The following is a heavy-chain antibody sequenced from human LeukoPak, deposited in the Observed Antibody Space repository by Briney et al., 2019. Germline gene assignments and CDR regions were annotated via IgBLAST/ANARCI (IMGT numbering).Heavy chain of an antibody. CDR2: IKPDGSEK. V-gene: IGHV3-7*01. CDR1: GFTFSNHW. CDR3: ASETTVTSFDY. D-gene: IGHD4-11*01. J-gene: IGHJ4*02. Sequence: QPGGSLRLSCAASGFTFSNHWMSWVRQAPGKGLEWVANIKPDGSEKFYVDSVKGRFTVSRDDAKNSLYLQMNSLRAEDTAVYYCASETTVTSFDYWGQGTLVTVSS.